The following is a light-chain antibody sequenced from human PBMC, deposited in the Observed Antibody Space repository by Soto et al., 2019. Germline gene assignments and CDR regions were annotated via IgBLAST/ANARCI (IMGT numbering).Light chain of an antibody. CDR2: DAS. J-gene: IGKJ2*01. CDR1: QDIRKY. Sequence: DIQMTQSPSSLSASVGDRVTITCQASQDIRKYLNWFQQKPGKAPKLLIYDASKLESGVPSRFSGSGSGTDFTFTISSLQSEDIATYYCQQHDNVPYTFGQGTKLEIK. CDR3: QQHDNVPYT. V-gene: IGKV1-33*01.